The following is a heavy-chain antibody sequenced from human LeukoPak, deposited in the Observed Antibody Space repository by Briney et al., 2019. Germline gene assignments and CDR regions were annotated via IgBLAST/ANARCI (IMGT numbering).Heavy chain of an antibody. CDR2: ISAYNGNT. CDR3: ATSSIAVAGNDFDAFDI. CDR1: GYTFTSYG. D-gene: IGHD6-19*01. V-gene: IGHV1-18*01. Sequence: GASVKVSCKASGYTFTSYGISWVRQAPGQGLEWMGWISAYNGNTNYAQKLQGRVTMTTDTSTSTAYMELRSLRFDDTAVYYCATSSIAVAGNDFDAFDIWGQGTMVTVSS. J-gene: IGHJ3*02.